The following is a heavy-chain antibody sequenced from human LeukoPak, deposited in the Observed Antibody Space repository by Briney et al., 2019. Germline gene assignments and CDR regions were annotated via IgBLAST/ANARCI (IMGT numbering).Heavy chain of an antibody. V-gene: IGHV4-34*01. CDR2: INHSGST. D-gene: IGHD3-22*01. J-gene: IGHJ4*02. CDR1: GGSFSGYY. CDR3: ASRPFYYDSSGPGYGY. Sequence: SETLSLTCAVYGGSFSGYYWSWIRQPPGKGLEWIGEINHSGSTNYNPSLKSRVTISVDTSKNQFSLKLSSGTAADTAVYYCASRPFYYDSSGPGYGYWGQGTLVTVSS.